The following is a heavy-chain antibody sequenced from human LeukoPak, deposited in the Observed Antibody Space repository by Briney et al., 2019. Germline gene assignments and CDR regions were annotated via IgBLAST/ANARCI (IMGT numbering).Heavy chain of an antibody. CDR1: GGSFSGYY. CDR2: INHSGST. J-gene: IGHJ4*02. D-gene: IGHD1-20*01. CDR3: AASGITGTTSFDY. V-gene: IGHV4-34*01. Sequence: PSETLSLTCAVYGGSFSGYYWSWLRQPPGKGLEWIGEINHSGSTNYNPSLKSRVTISVDTSKNQFSLKLSSVTAADTAVYYCAASGITGTTSFDYWGQGTLVTVSS.